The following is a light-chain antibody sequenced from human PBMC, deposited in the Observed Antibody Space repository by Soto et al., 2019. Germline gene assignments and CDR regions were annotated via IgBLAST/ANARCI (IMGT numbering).Light chain of an antibody. V-gene: IGKV3-20*01. CDR2: GAS. Sequence: EIVLTQSPGTLSLSPGERATLSCRASQSVSSSYLAWYQQKPGQAPRVLIYGASSRATGIPDRFSGSGSGTDFTLTISRLEPEDFAVYYCQQYVSSPGTFGQGTKVEIK. J-gene: IGKJ1*01. CDR1: QSVSSSY. CDR3: QQYVSSPGT.